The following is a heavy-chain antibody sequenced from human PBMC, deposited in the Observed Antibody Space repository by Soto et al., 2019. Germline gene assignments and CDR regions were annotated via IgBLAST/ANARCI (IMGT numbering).Heavy chain of an antibody. CDR3: AKCGGYLLYWSLDL. CDR2: ISGSGDST. V-gene: IGHV3-23*01. CDR1: GFTFHTYA. J-gene: IGHJ2*01. D-gene: IGHD2-21*01. Sequence: EVQLLESGGGLVQPGGSLRLSCAVSGFTFHTYAMSWVRQAPGKGLEWVSVISGSGDSTYYADSVKGRFTISRDNSRNTLYLQMSSLRADDTAVYYCAKCGGYLLYWSLDLWGRGTLVTVSS.